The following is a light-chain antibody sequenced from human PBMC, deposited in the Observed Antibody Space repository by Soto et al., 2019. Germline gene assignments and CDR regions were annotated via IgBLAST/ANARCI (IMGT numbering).Light chain of an antibody. CDR2: DAP. Sequence: DIQMTQSPSTLSASVGDRVTITCRASQSISSWLAWYQQKPGKAPKLLIYDAPSLESGAPSRFSGSGSGTEFTLTISSLQPADFATYYCQHYSNNSWTFGQGTKVDIK. J-gene: IGKJ1*01. CDR3: QHYSNNSWT. V-gene: IGKV1-5*01. CDR1: QSISSW.